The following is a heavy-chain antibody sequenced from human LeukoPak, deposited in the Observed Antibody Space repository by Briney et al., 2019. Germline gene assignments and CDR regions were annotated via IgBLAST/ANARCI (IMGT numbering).Heavy chain of an antibody. CDR1: GFSLRTYA. CDR2: ISNSGSGT. D-gene: IGHD2-15*01. V-gene: IGHV3-23*01. Sequence: PGGSLRLSCAASGFSLRTYAMSWVRQAPGKGLEWLSSISNSGSGTYYADSVKGRFTISRDNSKNALYLQINSLRAEDTAVYYCARRTEATPDRCSDFWGQGTLVTVSS. J-gene: IGHJ4*02. CDR3: ARRTEATPDRCSDF.